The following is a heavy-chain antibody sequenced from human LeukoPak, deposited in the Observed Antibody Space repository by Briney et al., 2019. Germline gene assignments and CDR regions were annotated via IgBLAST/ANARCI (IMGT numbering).Heavy chain of an antibody. D-gene: IGHD3-10*01. J-gene: IGHJ4*02. CDR3: ARTGYGSGSDDFDF. V-gene: IGHV1-18*01. CDR2: ISPHNGNR. CDR1: GYTFTRYG. Sequence: ASVKVSCKTSGYTFTRYGVSWVRQAPGQGLEWMGWISPHNGNRDYAQKFKGRVTMTTDTSTNTVYLELRSLRPDDTAMYYCARTGYGSGSDDFDFWGQGTLVTVSS.